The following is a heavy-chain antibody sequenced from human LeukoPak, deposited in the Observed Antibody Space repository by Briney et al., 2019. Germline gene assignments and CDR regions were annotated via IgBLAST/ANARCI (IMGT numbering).Heavy chain of an antibody. D-gene: IGHD1-26*01. J-gene: IGHJ6*02. Sequence: GGSLRLSCGASGFTFSSYWMHWVRRAPGKGLVWVSRINSDGSSTNYADSVKGRFTISRDNAKNTLYLQMSSLRAEDTAVYYCALASGSYRFDYYGIDVWGQGTTVTVSS. V-gene: IGHV3-74*01. CDR2: INSDGSST. CDR1: GFTFSSYW. CDR3: ALASGSYRFDYYGIDV.